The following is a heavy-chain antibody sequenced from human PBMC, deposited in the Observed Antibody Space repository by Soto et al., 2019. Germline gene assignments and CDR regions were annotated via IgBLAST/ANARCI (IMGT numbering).Heavy chain of an antibody. CDR1: GYSFTSYW. V-gene: IGHV5-51*01. Sequence: GESLKISCKGSGYSFTSYWIGWVRQMPGKGLEWMGIIYPGDSDTRYSPSFQGQVTISSDKSISAAYLQWSSRKASDTAMYYCARLHYYDILTGYYFDYWGQGTLVTVSS. CDR2: IYPGDSDT. CDR3: ARLHYYDILTGYYFDY. D-gene: IGHD3-9*01. J-gene: IGHJ4*02.